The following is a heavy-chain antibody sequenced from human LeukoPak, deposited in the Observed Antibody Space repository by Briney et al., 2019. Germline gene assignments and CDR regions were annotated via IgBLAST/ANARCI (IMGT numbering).Heavy chain of an antibody. Sequence: AVTVSFTACGYTFTGYYMHWVRQAPGQGLEWMGWINPNSGGTNYAQTFQGRVNMTRDTSISTAYMELSRLRSDDTAVYYCARAIVGAPGRRGVFDYWGQGTLVPVPS. CDR3: ARAIVGAPGRRGVFDY. CDR2: INPNSGGT. J-gene: IGHJ4*02. CDR1: GYTFTGYY. V-gene: IGHV1-2*02. D-gene: IGHD1-26*01.